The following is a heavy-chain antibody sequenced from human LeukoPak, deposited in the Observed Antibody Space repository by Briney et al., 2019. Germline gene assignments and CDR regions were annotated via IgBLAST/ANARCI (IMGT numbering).Heavy chain of an antibody. CDR3: ARENRITIFGVVITDLDY. V-gene: IGHV1-18*01. D-gene: IGHD3-3*01. CDR1: GYTFTSYG. CDR2: ISAYNGNT. Sequence: GASVKVSCKASGYTFTSYGISWVRQAPGQGLEWMGWISAYNGNTNYAQTLQGRVTMTTDTSTSTAYTELRSLRSDDTAVYYCARENRITIFGVVITDLDYWGQGTLVTVSS. J-gene: IGHJ4*02.